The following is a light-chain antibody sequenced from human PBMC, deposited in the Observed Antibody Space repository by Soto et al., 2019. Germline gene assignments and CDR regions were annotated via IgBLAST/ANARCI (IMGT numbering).Light chain of an antibody. V-gene: IGKV1-5*03. J-gene: IGKJ4*01. CDR1: QSISSW. Sequence: DIQMTQSPSTLSASVGDRVTITCRASQSISSWLAWYQQRPGKAPKLLIYKASSLESGVPSRFSGSGSGTEFTLTISSLQPDDFATYYCQQYNSYSLTFGGGTKVEIK. CDR3: QQYNSYSLT. CDR2: KAS.